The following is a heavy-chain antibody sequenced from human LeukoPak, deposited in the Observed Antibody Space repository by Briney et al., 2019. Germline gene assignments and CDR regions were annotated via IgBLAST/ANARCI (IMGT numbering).Heavy chain of an antibody. V-gene: IGHV1-18*01. CDR3: ARAQWLVRCMDY. Sequence: ASVKVSCKASGYTFTSYGISWVRQAPGQGLEWMGWISAYNGNTNYAQRLQGRVTMTTDTSTSTAYMELRSLRSDDTAVYYCARAQWLVRCMDYWGQGTLVTVSS. CDR1: GYTFTSYG. CDR2: ISAYNGNT. D-gene: IGHD6-19*01. J-gene: IGHJ4*02.